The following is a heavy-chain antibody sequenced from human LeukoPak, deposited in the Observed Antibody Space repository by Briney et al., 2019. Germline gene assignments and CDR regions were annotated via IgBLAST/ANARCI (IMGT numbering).Heavy chain of an antibody. CDR3: ARVVYYYDSSGYYPSDY. Sequence: SETLSLTCTVSGYSISNGYYWGWIRQPPGKGLEWIGSIYHSGSTYYNPSLKSRVTISVDTSKNQFSLKLSSVTAADTAVYYCARVVYYYDSSGYYPSDYWGQGTLVTVSS. D-gene: IGHD3-22*01. J-gene: IGHJ4*02. CDR2: IYHSGST. CDR1: GYSISNGYY. V-gene: IGHV4-38-2*02.